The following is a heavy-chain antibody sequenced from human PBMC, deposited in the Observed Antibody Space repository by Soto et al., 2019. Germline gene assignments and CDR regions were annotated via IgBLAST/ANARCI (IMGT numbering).Heavy chain of an antibody. V-gene: IGHV4-30-4*01. CDR3: AREDVVVVDAEYYYYGMDV. CDR1: GGSISSGDYY. J-gene: IGHJ6*02. CDR2: IYYSGRT. Sequence: SETLSLTCTVSGGSISSGDYYWSWIRQPPGKGLEWIGYIYYSGRTYYNPSLKSRVTISVDTSKNQFSLKLSSVTAADTAVYYCAREDVVVVDAEYYYYGMDVWGQGTTVTVSS. D-gene: IGHD2-15*01.